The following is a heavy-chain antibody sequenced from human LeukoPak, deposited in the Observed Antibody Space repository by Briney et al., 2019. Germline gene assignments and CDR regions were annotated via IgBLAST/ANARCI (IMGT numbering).Heavy chain of an antibody. CDR2: IYYSGST. Sequence: SETLSLTCTVSGGSISSYYWSWIRQPPGKGLEWIGYIYYSGSTNYNPSLKSRVTISVDTSKNQFPLKLSSVTAADTAVYYCASTRTYSGSYLNYYYYMDVWGKGTTVTVSS. V-gene: IGHV4-59*01. CDR1: GGSISSYY. J-gene: IGHJ6*03. CDR3: ASTRTYSGSYLNYYYYMDV. D-gene: IGHD1-26*01.